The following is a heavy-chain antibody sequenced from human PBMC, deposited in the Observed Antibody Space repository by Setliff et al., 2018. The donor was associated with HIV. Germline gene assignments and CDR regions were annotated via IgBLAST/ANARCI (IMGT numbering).Heavy chain of an antibody. CDR1: GGTFSSYA. D-gene: IGHD3-10*02. V-gene: IGHV1-69*10. Sequence: SVKVSCKPSGGTFSSYAITWVRQAPGQGLEWMGGIIPILGVANYAQKFQGRVTITADKSTTTAYMELSRLSSDDTAVYYCARVFGVRQAFDNWGQGTLVTVSS. CDR3: ARVFGVRQAFDN. J-gene: IGHJ4*02. CDR2: IIPILGVA.